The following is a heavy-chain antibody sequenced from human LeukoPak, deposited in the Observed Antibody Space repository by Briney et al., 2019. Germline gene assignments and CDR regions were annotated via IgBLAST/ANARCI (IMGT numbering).Heavy chain of an antibody. D-gene: IGHD5-12*01. CDR2: IYYSGTT. CDR1: GGSFSYSSNY. CDR3: ASGYDYVGWFDP. Sequence: SETLSLTCTVSGGSFSYSSNYWVWIRQPPGKGLEWIGSIYYSGTTHYNPFLKSRVTISIDTSKNQFTLNRRSVTAADTAVYYCASGYDYVGWFDPWGQGIPVSV. J-gene: IGHJ5*02. V-gene: IGHV4-39*01.